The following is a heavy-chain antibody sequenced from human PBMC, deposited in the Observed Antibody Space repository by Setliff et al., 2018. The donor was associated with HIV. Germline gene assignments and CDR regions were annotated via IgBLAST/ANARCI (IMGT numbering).Heavy chain of an antibody. V-gene: IGHV3-30*02. CDR1: GFNFNDYG. J-gene: IGHJ6*03. CDR2: IRYDETNK. CDR3: ARISVASRYNSDMDV. Sequence: GGSLRLSCAASGFNFNDYGMHWVRQAPGKGLEWVAFIRYDETNKYYSDSVKGRFTISRDTSKNTLFLQINSLRPEDTAVYYCARISVASRYNSDMDVWGKGTTVTVSS. D-gene: IGHD5-12*01.